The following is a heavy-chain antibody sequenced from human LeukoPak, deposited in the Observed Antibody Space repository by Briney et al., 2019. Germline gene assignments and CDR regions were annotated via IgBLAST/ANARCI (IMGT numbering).Heavy chain of an antibody. Sequence: SVKVSCKASGYTFTGYYMHWVRQAPGQGLEWMGWINPNSGGTNYAQKFQGRVTMTRDTSISTAYMELSRLRSDDTAVYYCARARGFTNWFDPWGQGTLVTVSS. D-gene: IGHD3-10*01. J-gene: IGHJ5*02. CDR3: ARARGFTNWFDP. CDR2: INPNSGGT. V-gene: IGHV1-2*02. CDR1: GYTFTGYY.